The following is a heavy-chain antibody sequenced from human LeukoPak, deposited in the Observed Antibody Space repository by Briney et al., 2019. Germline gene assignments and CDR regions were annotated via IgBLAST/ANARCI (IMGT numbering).Heavy chain of an antibody. Sequence: SETLSHTCTVSGGSISSSNYYWGWIRQPPGKGLEWIGSIYYSGSTYYNPSLKSRVTISVDTSKNQFSLKLSSVTAADTAVYYCARAPTITMVRGVIITDRFDYWGQGTLVTVSS. CDR2: IYYSGST. CDR1: GGSISSSNYY. CDR3: ARAPTITMVRGVIITDRFDY. V-gene: IGHV4-39*07. J-gene: IGHJ4*02. D-gene: IGHD3-10*01.